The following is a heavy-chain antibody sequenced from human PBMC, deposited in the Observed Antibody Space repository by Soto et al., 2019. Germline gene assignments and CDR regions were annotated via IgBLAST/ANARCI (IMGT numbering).Heavy chain of an antibody. CDR1: GFTFSSYA. D-gene: IGHD4-17*01. J-gene: IGHJ6*01. CDR3: AREGSTVTTRWGMDV. CDR2: ISYDGSNK. V-gene: IGHV3-30-3*01. Sequence: QVQLVESGGGVVQPGRSLRLSCAASGFTFSSYAMHWVRQAPGKGLEWVAVISYDGSNKYYADSVKGRFTISRDNSKNTLYLQMNSLRAEDTAVYYCAREGSTVTTRWGMDVW.